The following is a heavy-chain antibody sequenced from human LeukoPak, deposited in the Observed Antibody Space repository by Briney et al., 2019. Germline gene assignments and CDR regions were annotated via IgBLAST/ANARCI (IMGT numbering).Heavy chain of an antibody. D-gene: IGHD6-19*01. J-gene: IGHJ4*02. V-gene: IGHV3-11*01. Sequence: GGSLRLSCAASGFSFRDYHMNWIRQAPGKGLEWVSYISPGGDSIYFADSVKGRFTLSRDITKNSLSLQMNSLTAEDTAVYYCATGRDITVAGPGGYFDYWGQGTLVTVSS. CDR2: ISPGGDSI. CDR3: ATGRDITVAGPGGYFDY. CDR1: GFSFRDYH.